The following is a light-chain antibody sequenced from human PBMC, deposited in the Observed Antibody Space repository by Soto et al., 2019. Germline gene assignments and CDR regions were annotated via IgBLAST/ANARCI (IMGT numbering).Light chain of an antibody. CDR3: AVWDDTLSGFYL. V-gene: IGLV1-47*02. J-gene: IGLJ1*01. CDR2: SNS. Sequence: VLTQPPSASGTPGQRVTISCSGSSSNIGKNYVYWYQQLPGTAPELLIYSNSQRPSGVPDRFSGSKSGTSASLAISGLRSEDEADYYCAVWDDTLSGFYLFGTGTKVTVL. CDR1: SSNIGKNY.